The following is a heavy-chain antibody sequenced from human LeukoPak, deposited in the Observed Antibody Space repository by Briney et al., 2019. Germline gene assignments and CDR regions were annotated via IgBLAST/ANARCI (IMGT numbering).Heavy chain of an antibody. CDR3: TRDGLGYSGYDRSVYYYYYYMDV. D-gene: IGHD5-12*01. CDR2: IRSKAYGRTT. Sequence: GGSLRLSCTPSGFTFGAYAMSWVRQAPGKGLEWVGFIRSKAYGRTTEYAASVKGRFTISRDDSKSIAYLQMNSLKTEDTAVYYCTRDGLGYSGYDRSVYYYYYYMDVWGKGTTVTISS. J-gene: IGHJ6*03. CDR1: GFTFGAYA. V-gene: IGHV3-49*04.